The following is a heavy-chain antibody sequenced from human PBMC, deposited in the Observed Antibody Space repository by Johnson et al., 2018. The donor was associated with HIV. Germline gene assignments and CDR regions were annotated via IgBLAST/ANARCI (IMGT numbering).Heavy chain of an antibody. J-gene: IGHJ3*01. V-gene: IGHV3-66*01. CDR2: INSGGGT. D-gene: IGHD5-24*01. CDR1: GFTFDDYG. CDR3: ARGCRDGYTCDVFDV. Sequence: VQLVESGGGLVQPGGSLRLSCAASGFTFDDYGMSWVRQAPGKGLEWVSVINSGGGTYYADSVTGRFTISRDNSKNTLYLQMNSLRAEDTAVYFCARGCRDGYTCDVFDVWGQGTRVTVSS.